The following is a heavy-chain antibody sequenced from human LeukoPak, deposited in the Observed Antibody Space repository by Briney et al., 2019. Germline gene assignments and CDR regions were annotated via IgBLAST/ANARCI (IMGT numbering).Heavy chain of an antibody. V-gene: IGHV3-48*03. CDR3: ARGCSSTSCYGDWFDP. J-gene: IGHJ5*02. Sequence: GGSLRLSCAASGFTFSSYEMNWVRQAPGKGLEWVSYISSSGSTIYYADSVKGRFTISRDNAKNSLYLQMNSLRAEDTAVYYCARGCSSTSCYGDWFDPRGQGTLVTVSS. CDR1: GFTFSSYE. D-gene: IGHD2-2*01. CDR2: ISSSGSTI.